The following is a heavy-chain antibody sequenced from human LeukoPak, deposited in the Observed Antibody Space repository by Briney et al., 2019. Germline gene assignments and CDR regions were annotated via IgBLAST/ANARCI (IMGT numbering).Heavy chain of an antibody. Sequence: ASVKVSCKVSGYTLTELSMHWVRQAPGKGLEWMGGFDPEDGETIYAQKFQGRVTMTEDTSTDTAYMELSSLRSEDTAVYYCARGDRGSSWDPLDLSTPFDYWGQGTLVTVSS. D-gene: IGHD6-13*01. CDR1: GYTLTELS. CDR2: FDPEDGET. V-gene: IGHV1-24*01. CDR3: ARGDRGSSWDPLDLSTPFDY. J-gene: IGHJ4*02.